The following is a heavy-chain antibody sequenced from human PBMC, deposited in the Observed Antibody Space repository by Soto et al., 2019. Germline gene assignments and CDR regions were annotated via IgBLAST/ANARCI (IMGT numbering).Heavy chain of an antibody. D-gene: IGHD1-26*01. Sequence: SETLSLTCTVSGGSISSSSYYWGWIRQPPGKGLEWIGSIYYSGSANYNPSLKSRVTISVHTSKSQFSLELSSVTAADTAVYYCARGLISGSHYSGGWYYFDSWGQGTQVTVSS. V-gene: IGHV4-39*07. CDR3: ARGLISGSHYSGGWYYFDS. CDR2: IYYSGSA. J-gene: IGHJ4*02. CDR1: GGSISSSSYY.